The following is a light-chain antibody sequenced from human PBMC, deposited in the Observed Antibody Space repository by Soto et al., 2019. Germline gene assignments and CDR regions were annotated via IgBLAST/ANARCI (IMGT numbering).Light chain of an antibody. CDR3: SSYTSSSSWV. Sequence: QPASVSGSPGQSITISCTGTSSDVGGYNYVSWYQQHPGKAPKPMIYEVSNRPSGVSNRFSGSKSGNTASLTISGLQAEDEADYYCSSYTSSSSWVFGGGTKVTVL. J-gene: IGLJ3*02. V-gene: IGLV2-14*01. CDR1: SSDVGGYNY. CDR2: EVS.